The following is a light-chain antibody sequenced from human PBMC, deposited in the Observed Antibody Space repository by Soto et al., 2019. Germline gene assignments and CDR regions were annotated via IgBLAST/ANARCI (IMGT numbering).Light chain of an antibody. CDR2: GAS. J-gene: IGKJ4*01. Sequence: EIVMTQSPATLSVSPGERATLSCRASQRVSSNLAWYQQKPGQAPRLLIYGASSRATGIPARFSGSGSGTEFTLPISSLQSVDFAAYYCQQYNNWPPLTFGGGTKVEIK. CDR1: QRVSSN. V-gene: IGKV3-15*01. CDR3: QQYNNWPPLT.